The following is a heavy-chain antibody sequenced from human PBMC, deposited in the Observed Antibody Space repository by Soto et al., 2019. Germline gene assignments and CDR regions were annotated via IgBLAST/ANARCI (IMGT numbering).Heavy chain of an antibody. J-gene: IGHJ4*02. V-gene: IGHV4-59*01. CDR1: GGSISSYY. CDR2: IYYSGRT. Sequence: QVQLQESGPGLVKPSETLSLTCTVSGGSISSYYWSWIRQPPGKGLEWIGYIYYSGRTNYNPSPKSRVTISVDTSKNQFSLKLSSVTAADTAVYYCARVREISDRTTVTVYWGFDYWGQGTLVTVSS. CDR3: ARVREISDRTTVTVYWGFDY. D-gene: IGHD4-17*01.